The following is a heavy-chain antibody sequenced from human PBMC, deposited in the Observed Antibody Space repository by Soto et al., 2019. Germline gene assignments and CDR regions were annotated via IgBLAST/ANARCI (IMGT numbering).Heavy chain of an antibody. CDR1: GGSLSSGNW. J-gene: IGHJ4*02. CDR3: ARHGGNFFDY. D-gene: IGHD4-4*01. CDR2: IYDSGGT. V-gene: IGHV4-4*02. Sequence: QVQLQESGPGLVKPSGTLSLTCAVSGGSLSSGNWWSWVRQSPGKGLEWIGQIYDSGGTSYNPSLKSRVTISVDKSKNQLSLNLSSMAAADTAVYYCARHGGNFFDYWGQGTLVTVSS.